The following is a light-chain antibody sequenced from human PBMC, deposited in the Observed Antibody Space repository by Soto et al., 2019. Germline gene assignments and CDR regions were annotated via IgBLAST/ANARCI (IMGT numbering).Light chain of an antibody. J-gene: IGLJ3*02. Sequence: SYELTQPPSVSVAPGQTARITCGGHNIGSKSVHWYQQKPGQAPVLVVYDDSDRPSGIPERFSGSNSGNTATLTISRVEAGDEADYYCQVWDSISDHRVFGGGTKVTVL. CDR1: NIGSKS. V-gene: IGLV3-21*02. CDR2: DDS. CDR3: QVWDSISDHRV.